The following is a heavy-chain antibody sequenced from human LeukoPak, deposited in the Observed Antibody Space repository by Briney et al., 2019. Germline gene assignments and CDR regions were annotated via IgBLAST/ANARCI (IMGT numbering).Heavy chain of an antibody. Sequence: ASVKVSCKASGYTFTGYYMHWVRQAPGQGLEWMGWINPDSGGTNYAQKFQGRVTMTRDTSISTAYMELSRLRSDDTAVYYCARGVWLRHDWGSRSLRYYMDVWGKGTTVTISS. CDR1: GYTFTGYY. V-gene: IGHV1-2*02. CDR3: ARGVWLRHDWGSRSLRYYMDV. D-gene: IGHD5-12*01. J-gene: IGHJ6*03. CDR2: INPDSGGT.